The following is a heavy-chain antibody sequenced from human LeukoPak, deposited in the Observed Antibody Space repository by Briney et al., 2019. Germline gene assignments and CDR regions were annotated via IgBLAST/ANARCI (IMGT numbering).Heavy chain of an antibody. CDR1: GFTFSSYA. CDR3: AKSLNDILTGYFESHNY. V-gene: IGHV3-23*01. J-gene: IGHJ4*02. CDR2: ISGSGGST. D-gene: IGHD3-9*01. Sequence: GGSLRLSCAASGFTFSSYAMSWVRQAPGKGLEWVSAISGSGGSTYYADSVKGQFTISRDNSKNTLYLQMNSLRAEDTAVYYCAKSLNDILTGYFESHNYWGQGTLVTVSS.